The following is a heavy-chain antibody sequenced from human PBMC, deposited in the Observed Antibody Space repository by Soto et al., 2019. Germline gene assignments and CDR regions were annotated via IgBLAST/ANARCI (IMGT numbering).Heavy chain of an antibody. Sequence: QVQLVESGGGVVQPGTSLRLSCAASGFSFSKYGIHWVRQAPGKGLEWVAIITYDGSNKYYLDSVKGRFTISRDNSRNTAFLQMDSLTAEDTATYYCAKALSEWIPTYGFDSWGQGARVTVTS. CDR3: AKALSEWIPTYGFDS. J-gene: IGHJ4*02. V-gene: IGHV3-30*18. D-gene: IGHD3-3*01. CDR1: GFSFSKYG. CDR2: ITYDGSNK.